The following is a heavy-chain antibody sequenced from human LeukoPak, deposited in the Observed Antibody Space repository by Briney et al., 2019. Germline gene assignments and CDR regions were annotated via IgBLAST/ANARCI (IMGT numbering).Heavy chain of an antibody. J-gene: IGHJ4*02. CDR1: DGAIRTYY. D-gene: IGHD3/OR15-3a*01. V-gene: IGHV4-59*03. CDR3: ATNKDWAEAD. Sequence: SETLSLTCSVSDGAIRTYYWSWIRQSPGQGLEWIGNIYYRGDINYNPSLKSRVIISIDTSKNQFSLKVTSLTAADTAVYYCATNKDWAEADWGQGTLVIVSS. CDR2: IYYRGDI.